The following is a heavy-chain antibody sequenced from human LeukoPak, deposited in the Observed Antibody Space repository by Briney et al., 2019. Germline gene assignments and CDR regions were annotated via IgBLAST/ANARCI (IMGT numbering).Heavy chain of an antibody. CDR3: ARVDFYDSSGYYSPTPRWNAFDI. D-gene: IGHD3-22*01. V-gene: IGHV4-30-4*01. J-gene: IGHJ3*02. CDR2: IYYSGST. Sequence: SETLSLTCTVSGGSISSGDYYWSWVRQPPGKGLEWIGYIYYSGSTYYNPFLKSRVTISVDTSKNQFSLKLSSVTAADTAVYYCARVDFYDSSGYYSPTPRWNAFDIWGQGTMVTVSS. CDR1: GGSISSGDYY.